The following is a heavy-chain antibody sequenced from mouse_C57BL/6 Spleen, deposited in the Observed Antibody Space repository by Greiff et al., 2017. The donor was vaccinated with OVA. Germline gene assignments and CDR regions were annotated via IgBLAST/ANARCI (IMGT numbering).Heavy chain of an antibody. J-gene: IGHJ2*01. Sequence: QVQLQQSGAELVKPGASVKISCKASGYAFSSYWMNWVKQRPGKGLEWIGQIYPGDGDTNYNGKFKGKATLTADKSSSTAYMQLSSLTSEDSAVYFCARSDPFITTVVVPFDYWGQGTTLTVSS. V-gene: IGHV1-80*01. CDR1: GYAFSSYW. D-gene: IGHD1-1*01. CDR3: ARSDPFITTVVVPFDY. CDR2: IYPGDGDT.